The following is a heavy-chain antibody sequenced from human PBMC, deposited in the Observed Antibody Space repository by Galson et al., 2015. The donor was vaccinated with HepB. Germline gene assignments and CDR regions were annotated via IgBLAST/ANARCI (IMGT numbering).Heavy chain of an antibody. D-gene: IGHD4-17*01. V-gene: IGHV3-23*01. Sequence: SLRLSCAASGFTFSSYAMSWVRQAPGKGLEWVSAMSGSGGSTYYADSVKGRFTISRDNSKNTLYLQMNSLRAEDTAVYYCAKAVDYYGDYTDYWGQGTLVTVSS. CDR2: MSGSGGST. CDR3: AKAVDYYGDYTDY. J-gene: IGHJ4*02. CDR1: GFTFSSYA.